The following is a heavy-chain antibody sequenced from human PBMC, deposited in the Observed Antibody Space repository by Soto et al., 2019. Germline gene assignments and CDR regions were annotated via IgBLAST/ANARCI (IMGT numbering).Heavy chain of an antibody. V-gene: IGHV3-9*01. J-gene: IGHJ1*01. CDR3: AKDVDRLGELWGYFKS. CDR1: GFMFEDYA. CDR2: INWNGVNK. D-gene: IGHD3-16*01. Sequence: PGGSLRLSCAVSGFMFEDYAMHWVRQAPGKGLEWVSGINWNGVNKGYADSVLGRFTISRDNAKKSLYLQMNYLRPEDTALYLCAKDVDRLGELWGYFKSWGQGTLVTVSS.